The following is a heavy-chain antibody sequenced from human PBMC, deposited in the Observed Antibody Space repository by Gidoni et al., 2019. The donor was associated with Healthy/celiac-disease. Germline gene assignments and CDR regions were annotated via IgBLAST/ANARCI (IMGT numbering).Heavy chain of an antibody. CDR1: GGSISSYY. Sequence: QVQLQESGPGLVKPSETLSLTCTVSGGSISSYYWRWIRQPPGKGLEWIGYIYYSGSTNYNPSLKRRVTISVDTSKNQFALKLSSVTAADTAVYYCARDSQVRDCWSGSTYYYGMDVWGQGTTVTVSS. CDR3: ARDSQVRDCWSGSTYYYGMDV. D-gene: IGHD3-3*01. CDR2: IYYSGST. V-gene: IGHV4-59*01. J-gene: IGHJ6*02.